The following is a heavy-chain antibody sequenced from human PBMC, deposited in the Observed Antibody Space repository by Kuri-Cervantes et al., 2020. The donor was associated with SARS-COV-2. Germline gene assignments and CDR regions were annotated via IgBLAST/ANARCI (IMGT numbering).Heavy chain of an antibody. V-gene: IGHV1-8*01. J-gene: IGHJ5*02. CDR2: MIPNSDNT. Sequence: ASVKVSCKASGYPFTSCDVNWVRRATGQGLEWKGWMIPNSDNTGFAQKFQDRVTMTRNTSMSTAYMGLRGLRSEDTAVYNCARAHIVGDHNWFDPWGQGTLVTVSS. CDR3: ARAHIVGDHNWFDP. D-gene: IGHD1-26*01. CDR1: GYPFTSCD.